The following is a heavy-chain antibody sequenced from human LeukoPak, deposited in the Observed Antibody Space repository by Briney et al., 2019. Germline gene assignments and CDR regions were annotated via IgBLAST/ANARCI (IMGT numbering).Heavy chain of an antibody. Sequence: SETLSLTCTVSGGSISSSSYFRDWIRQPPGKGLEWIGSIYYSGSTYYNPSLKSRVTISVDTSKTQFSLKLSSVTAADTAVYYCARRWYSSPKYYYYMDVWGKGTTVTVSS. CDR3: ARRWYSSPKYYYYMDV. CDR2: IYYSGST. V-gene: IGHV4-39*07. D-gene: IGHD6-13*01. J-gene: IGHJ6*03. CDR1: GGSISSSSYF.